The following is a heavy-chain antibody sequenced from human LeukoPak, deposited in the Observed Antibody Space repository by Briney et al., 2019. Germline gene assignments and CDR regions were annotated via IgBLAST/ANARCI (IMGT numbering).Heavy chain of an antibody. CDR2: INPNSGNT. J-gene: IGHJ6*03. V-gene: IGHV1-8*02. Sequence: ASVKVSCKASGYTFTGYYMHWVRQAPGQGLEWMGWINPNSGNTGYAQKFQGRVTMTRNTSISTAYMELSSLRSEDTAVYYCARGPGPGVLLWFGELHMDVWGKGTTVTISS. CDR3: ARGPGPGVLLWFGELHMDV. D-gene: IGHD3-10*01. CDR1: GYTFTGYY.